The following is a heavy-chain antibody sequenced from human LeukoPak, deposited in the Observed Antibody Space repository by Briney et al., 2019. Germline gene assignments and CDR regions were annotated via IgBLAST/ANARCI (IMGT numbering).Heavy chain of an antibody. D-gene: IGHD3-3*01. V-gene: IGHV1-2*02. J-gene: IGHJ6*03. CDR1: GYTFTDYY. CDR3: ASRGITIFGVVNMDV. Sequence: GASVKVSCKASGYTFTDYYMHWVRQAPGQGLEWMGWINPNSGGTNYAQKFQGRVTMTRDTSISTAYMELSRLRSDDTAVYYCASRGITIFGVVNMDVWGKGTTVTVSS. CDR2: INPNSGGT.